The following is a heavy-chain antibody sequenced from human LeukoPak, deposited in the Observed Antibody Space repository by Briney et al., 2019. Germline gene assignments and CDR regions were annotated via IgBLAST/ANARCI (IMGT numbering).Heavy chain of an antibody. Sequence: GGSLRLSCAASGFTFSSYAMSWVRQAPGKGLEWVSAISGSGGSTYYADSVKGRFTISRDNSKNTLYLQMNSLRAEDTAVYYCAKLYYDFWSGPNYYYMDVWGKGTTVTVSS. D-gene: IGHD3-3*01. CDR2: ISGSGGST. CDR1: GFTFSSYA. J-gene: IGHJ6*03. CDR3: AKLYYDFWSGPNYYYMDV. V-gene: IGHV3-23*01.